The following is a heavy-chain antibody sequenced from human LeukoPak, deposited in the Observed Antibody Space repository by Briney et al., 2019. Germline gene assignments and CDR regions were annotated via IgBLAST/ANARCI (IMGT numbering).Heavy chain of an antibody. CDR3: AGDGTVTTLYY. Sequence: SETLSLTCTVSGGSISSGDYYWSWIRQPPGKGLEWIGYIYYSGSTYYNPSLESRVTISVDTSKNQFSLKLSSVTAADTAVYYCAGDGTVTTLYYWGQGTLVTVSS. D-gene: IGHD4-17*01. CDR2: IYYSGST. CDR1: GGSISSGDYY. V-gene: IGHV4-30-4*01. J-gene: IGHJ4*02.